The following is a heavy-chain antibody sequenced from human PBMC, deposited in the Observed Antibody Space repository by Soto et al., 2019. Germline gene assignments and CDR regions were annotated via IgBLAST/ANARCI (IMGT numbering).Heavy chain of an antibody. CDR2: IYYSGST. CDR3: ASSIAAAGAPFFDY. Sequence: QLQLQESGPGLVKPSETLSLTCTVSGGSISSSSYYWGWIRQPPGTGLEWIGSIYYSGSTYYNPSLKSRVTISVDTSKNQFSLKLSSVTAAETAVYYCASSIAAAGAPFFDYWGQGTLVTVSS. J-gene: IGHJ4*02. V-gene: IGHV4-39*01. D-gene: IGHD6-13*01. CDR1: GGSISSSSYY.